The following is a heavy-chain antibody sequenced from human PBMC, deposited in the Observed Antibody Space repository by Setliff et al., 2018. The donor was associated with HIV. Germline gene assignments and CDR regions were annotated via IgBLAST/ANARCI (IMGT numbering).Heavy chain of an antibody. CDR2: IYQSGRT. CDR3: ARSALYGDNFRIFWYFDV. V-gene: IGHV4-39*07. Sequence: SETLSLTCIASGDSIGITNYYWGWIRQPPGRGLEWVGSIYQSGRTFYNPSLNGRVTVSIATSKNQFSLKLTSVTAADTAVYYCARSALYGDNFRIFWYFDVWGRGTLVTVSS. J-gene: IGHJ2*01. D-gene: IGHD4-17*01. CDR1: GDSIGITNYY.